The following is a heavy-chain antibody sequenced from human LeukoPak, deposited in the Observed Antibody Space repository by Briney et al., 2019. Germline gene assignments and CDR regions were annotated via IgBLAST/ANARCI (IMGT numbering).Heavy chain of an antibody. D-gene: IGHD6-25*01. CDR2: INTNTEKS. CDR1: GYSITNYA. V-gene: IGHV7-4-1*02. Sequence: GASVKVSCTASGYSITNYAILWVRQAPGQGLEWMGWINTNTEKSTYAPGFTGRYVFSLDSSVNTAYLQISSLKAEDTALYYCATGGGYRFAYWGQGTLVTVSS. CDR3: ATGGGYRFAY. J-gene: IGHJ4*02.